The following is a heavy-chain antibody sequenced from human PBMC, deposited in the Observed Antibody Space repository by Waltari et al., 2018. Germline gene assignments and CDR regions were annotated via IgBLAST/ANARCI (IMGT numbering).Heavy chain of an antibody. Sequence: EVQLVESGGGLVQPGGSLRLSCAGSGFTFGVHSMHWIRQAPGKGLEWVSYIRASSAAMYYADSVKGRFTISRDNAKNLLFLQMSNLGAEDMAVYYCATEPAPGAGINYWGQGILVTVSS. CDR3: ATEPAPGAGINY. CDR2: IRASSAAM. D-gene: IGHD6-19*01. V-gene: IGHV3-48*01. CDR1: GFTFGVHS. J-gene: IGHJ4*02.